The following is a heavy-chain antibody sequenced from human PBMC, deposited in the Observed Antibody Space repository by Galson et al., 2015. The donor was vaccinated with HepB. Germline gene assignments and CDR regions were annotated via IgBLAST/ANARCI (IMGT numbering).Heavy chain of an antibody. V-gene: IGHV3-30*02. D-gene: IGHD4-17*01. CDR2: IRYDGTNE. CDR3: AKESTATTKNWFDP. Sequence: SLRLSCAASGFSFSSYGMHWVRQAPGKGLEWVSFIRYDGTNEYYADSVKGRFTISRDNSKNTLYLQMNSLRAEDTAVYYCAKESTATTKNWFDPWGQGTLVTVSS. J-gene: IGHJ5*02. CDR1: GFSFSSYG.